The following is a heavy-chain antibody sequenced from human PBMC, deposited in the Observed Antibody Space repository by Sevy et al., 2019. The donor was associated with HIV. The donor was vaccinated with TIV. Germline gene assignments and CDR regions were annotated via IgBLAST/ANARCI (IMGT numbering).Heavy chain of an antibody. D-gene: IGHD3-3*01. V-gene: IGHV4-34*01. CDR2: INHSGST. CDR3: ARAMYYDFWSGYVYYYYGMDV. Sequence: SETLSLTCAVYGGSFSGYYWSWIRQPPGKGLEWIGEINHSGSTNYNPSLKSRVTISVDSSKNQFSLKLRSVTAADTAVYYCARAMYYDFWSGYVYYYYGMDVWGQGTTVTVSS. CDR1: GGSFSGYY. J-gene: IGHJ6*02.